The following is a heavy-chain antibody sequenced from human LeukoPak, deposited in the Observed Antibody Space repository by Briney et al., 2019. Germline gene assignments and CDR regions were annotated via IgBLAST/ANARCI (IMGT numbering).Heavy chain of an antibody. CDR1: GVWIGSNY. J-gene: IGHJ4*02. CDR2: VYNSGTT. Sequence: SESQSLICADPGVWIGSNYWSWIRQSPGKGLEWIGCVYNSGTTVYNPSLTGRVTISVDTSKNQYSLNLRSVTAADAAAYYCARDAYWGQGILVTVSS. V-gene: IGHV4-59*01. CDR3: ARDAY.